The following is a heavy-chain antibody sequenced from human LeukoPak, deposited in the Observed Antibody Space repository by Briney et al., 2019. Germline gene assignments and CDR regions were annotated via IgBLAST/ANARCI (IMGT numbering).Heavy chain of an antibody. CDR1: GFTFSGFI. D-gene: IGHD1-14*01. Sequence: GGSLRLSCAASGFTFSGFIMNWVRQAPGKGLEWVSSISSSSSYIYYADSVKGRFTISRDNAKNSLYLQMNSLRAEDTAVYYCAGYQCPREKPEYWGQGTLVTVSS. J-gene: IGHJ4*02. CDR3: AGYQCPREKPEY. CDR2: ISSSSSYI. V-gene: IGHV3-21*01.